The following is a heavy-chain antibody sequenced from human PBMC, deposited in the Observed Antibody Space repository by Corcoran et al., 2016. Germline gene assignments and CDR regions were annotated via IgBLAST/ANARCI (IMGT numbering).Heavy chain of an antibody. D-gene: IGHD6-19*01. CDR3: ASLASKPVAGDY. Sequence: QVQLVESGGGVVQPGRSLRLSCAASGFTFSSYGMHWVRQAPGKGLEWVAVIWYDGSNKYYADSVKGRFTISRDNSKNTLYLQMNSLRSEDTAVYYCASLASKPVAGDYWGQGTLVTVSS. CDR2: IWYDGSNK. V-gene: IGHV3-33*01. CDR1: GFTFSSYG. J-gene: IGHJ4*02.